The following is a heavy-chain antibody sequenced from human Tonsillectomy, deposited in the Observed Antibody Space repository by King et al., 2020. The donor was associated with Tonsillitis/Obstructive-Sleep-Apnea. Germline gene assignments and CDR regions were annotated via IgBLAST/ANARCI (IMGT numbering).Heavy chain of an antibody. CDR3: AGLDVVVGPGGIPPGENWFDP. V-gene: IGHV5-51*03. D-gene: IGHD2-2*01. CDR1: GYSFTNYW. J-gene: IGHJ5*02. CDR2: IYPGDSDS. Sequence: VQLVESGAEVKKPGESLKISCRTSGYSFTNYWIGWVRQMPGKGLEWMGIIYPGDSDSRYSPSFQGRVTISADKSISTAYLQWSSLKASDTAMYYCAGLDVVVGPGGIPPGENWFDPWGQGTLVTVSS.